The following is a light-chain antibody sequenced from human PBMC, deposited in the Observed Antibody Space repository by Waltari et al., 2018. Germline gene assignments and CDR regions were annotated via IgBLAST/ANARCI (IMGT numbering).Light chain of an antibody. J-gene: IGKJ1*01. V-gene: IGKV1-5*01. CDR2: GAS. Sequence: DIQMTQSPSTLSAFVGHRVTITCRASQSISKFLAWYQLKPGKAPKLLIYGASTLDGGVPSRFSGSGSGAEFTLTISSLQPDDVATYHCHQYHTYLWTFGQGTKVEIK. CDR1: QSISKF. CDR3: HQYHTYLWT.